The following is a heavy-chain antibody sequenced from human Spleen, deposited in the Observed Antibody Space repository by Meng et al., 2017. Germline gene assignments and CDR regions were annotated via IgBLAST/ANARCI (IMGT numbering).Heavy chain of an antibody. CDR2: INHSGST. Sequence: QVQLQQVVAGLLTPSGTLSLTGVVSGGSFSDYYWSWIRQPPGKGLEWIGEINHSGSTNYNPSLESRATISVDTSQNNLSLKLSSVTAADSAVYYCARGPTTMAHDFDYWGQGTLVTVSS. CDR1: GGSFSDYY. CDR3: ARGPTTMAHDFDY. D-gene: IGHD4-11*01. J-gene: IGHJ4*02. V-gene: IGHV4-34*01.